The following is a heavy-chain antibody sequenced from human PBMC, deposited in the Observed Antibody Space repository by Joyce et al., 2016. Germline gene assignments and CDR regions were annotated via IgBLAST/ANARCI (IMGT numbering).Heavy chain of an antibody. D-gene: IGHD3-22*01. V-gene: IGHV3-33*01. CDR3: ARPLNYYDVTGYPDY. J-gene: IGHJ4*02. CDR1: GFTFSAYN. CDR2: IWYDERNK. Sequence: QVQLVESGGGVVQSGTSLRLSCAASGFTFSAYNMHWVRQAPGKGLEWVAGIWYDERNKYYAESVNGRYSISRDNSENAVYWQMNNLRAEDTAVYYCARPLNYYDVTGYPDYWGRGTLVTVSS.